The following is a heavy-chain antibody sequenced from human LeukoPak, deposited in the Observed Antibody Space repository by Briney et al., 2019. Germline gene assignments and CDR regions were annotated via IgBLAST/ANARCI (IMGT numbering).Heavy chain of an antibody. V-gene: IGHV3-30*02. CDR3: AKDSLAGIDY. J-gene: IGHJ4*02. D-gene: IGHD3-16*01. Sequence: GGSLRLSCAASGFIFSTYGMYWVRQAPGKGLEWVAFIRHDGSIKNYADSVKGRSTISRDNSKNTLYLQMNGLRAEDTAVYYCAKDSLAGIDYWGQGTLVIVSS. CDR1: GFIFSTYG. CDR2: IRHDGSIK.